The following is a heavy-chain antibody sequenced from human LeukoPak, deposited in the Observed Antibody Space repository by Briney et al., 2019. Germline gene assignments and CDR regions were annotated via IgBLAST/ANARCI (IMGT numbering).Heavy chain of an antibody. J-gene: IGHJ4*02. Sequence: GGSLRLSCAASGFTFNSYAMNWVRQAPGKGLEWVAFIRYDGSIQFYADSVKGRFTISRDNSKNTLFLQMHRLRREDSAVYYCAKVRDYGDTLPDYWGQGTLVTVSS. D-gene: IGHD4-17*01. CDR2: IRYDGSIQ. V-gene: IGHV3-30*02. CDR3: AKVRDYGDTLPDY. CDR1: GFTFNSYA.